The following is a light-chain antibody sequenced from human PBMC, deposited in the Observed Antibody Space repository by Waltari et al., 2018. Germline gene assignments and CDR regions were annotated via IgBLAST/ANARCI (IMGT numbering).Light chain of an antibody. CDR1: QGVLYSPNSKNY. J-gene: IGKJ4*01. Sequence: DIVMTQSPDSLAVSLGERATINCKSSQGVLYSPNSKNYLAWYQQKPGQPLRVISYWGSTRESGVPDRFSGSGSGTDFTLTISSLQAEDVAVYYCQQYFGLPLTFGGGTKLEIK. CDR3: QQYFGLPLT. CDR2: WGS. V-gene: IGKV4-1*01.